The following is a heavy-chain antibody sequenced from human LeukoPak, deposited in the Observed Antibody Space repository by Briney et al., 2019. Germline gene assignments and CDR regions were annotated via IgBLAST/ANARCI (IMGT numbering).Heavy chain of an antibody. J-gene: IGHJ4*02. CDR3: AKGTTARGSSSLLFDY. D-gene: IGHD6-6*01. V-gene: IGHV3-30*04. CDR2: ISYDGSNK. CDR1: GFTFSSYA. Sequence: GGSLRLSCAASGFTFSSYAMHWVRQAPGKGLEWVAVISYDGSNKYYADSVKGRFTISRDNSKNTLYLQMKSLRAEDTAVYYCAKGTTARGSSSLLFDYWGQGTLVTVSS.